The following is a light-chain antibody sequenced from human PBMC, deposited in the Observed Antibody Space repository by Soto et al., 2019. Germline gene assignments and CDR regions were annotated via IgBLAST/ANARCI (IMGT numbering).Light chain of an antibody. CDR2: AAS. CDR3: QQADSFPLS. V-gene: IGKV1D-12*01. J-gene: IGKJ4*01. Sequence: DLQMTQSPSSVSASVGDRIIITCRASQYINSWLAWYQQKPGEAPKLLLLAASRLHGDDPSRFSRYGSRTDFPLTINNLQPEDFATYYCQQADSFPLSFGGGTKVEVK. CDR1: QYINSW.